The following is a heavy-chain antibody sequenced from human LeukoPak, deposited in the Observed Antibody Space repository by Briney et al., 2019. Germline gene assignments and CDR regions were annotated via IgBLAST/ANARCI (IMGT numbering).Heavy chain of an antibody. CDR3: ARDGVGYYDSSGYYYFQH. V-gene: IGHV1-2*02. J-gene: IGHJ1*01. Sequence: ASVTLSCTASGYTFSGYYMHWVRQAPGQGLEWMGWINPNSGGTNYAKTFQGMVTITRDTTMRTAYMDLSRLRSDDTTVYYCARDGVGYYDSSGYYYFQHWGQGTLVTVSS. CDR2: INPNSGGT. CDR1: GYTFSGYY. D-gene: IGHD3-22*01.